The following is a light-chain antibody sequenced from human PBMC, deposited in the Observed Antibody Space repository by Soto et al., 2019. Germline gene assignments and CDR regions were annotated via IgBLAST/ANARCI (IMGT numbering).Light chain of an antibody. CDR3: QHFGGTTFT. V-gene: IGKV3-20*01. J-gene: IGKJ5*01. Sequence: EIVLTQSPGTLSLSPGEGATLPCRASQSVSSSYIAWYQQRPGQTPSLLIYGASTRATGIPDRFSGSGSGTPFTLTISRLEPGDFAVYYCQHFGGTTFTFGQGTRLEIK. CDR2: GAS. CDR1: QSVSSSY.